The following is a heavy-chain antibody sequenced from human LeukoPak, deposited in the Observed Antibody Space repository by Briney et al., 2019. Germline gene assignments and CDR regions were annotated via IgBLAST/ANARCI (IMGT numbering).Heavy chain of an antibody. V-gene: IGHV3-23*01. Sequence: GRTPSLSCAGSGFSFTSCAMSWVRQAPGKGLEWVSAVSGGGDNTYHADSVKGRFTISRGISKSTLYQQMSSLRAEDTAVYYCARGDYYDSSGYYFPDAFDIWGQGTMVTVSS. D-gene: IGHD3-22*01. CDR3: ARGDYYDSSGYYFPDAFDI. J-gene: IGHJ3*02. CDR2: VSGGGDNT. CDR1: GFSFTSCA.